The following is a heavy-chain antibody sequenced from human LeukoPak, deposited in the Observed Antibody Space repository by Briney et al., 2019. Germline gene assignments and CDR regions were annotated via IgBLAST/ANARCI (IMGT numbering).Heavy chain of an antibody. Sequence: GESLKISCKGSGYGFSSYWIGWVRQMPGKGLEYMGIICPGDSDTRYSQSFQGQVTITADKSITTAYLQWSSLKASDTAMYYCARHTTVGGSLRFDYWGQGTLVSVSS. CDR3: ARHTTVGGSLRFDY. D-gene: IGHD4-23*01. CDR2: ICPGDSDT. CDR1: GYGFSSYW. V-gene: IGHV5-51*01. J-gene: IGHJ4*02.